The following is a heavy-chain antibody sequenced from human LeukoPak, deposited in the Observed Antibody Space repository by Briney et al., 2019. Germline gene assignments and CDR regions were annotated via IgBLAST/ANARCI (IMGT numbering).Heavy chain of an antibody. Sequence: SETLSLTCAVYGWSFSGYYWSWIRQPPGKGLEWIGEINHSGSTNYNPSLKSRVTISVDTSKNQFSLKLSSVTAADTAVYYCARGRRGYDFWSGYHNWFDPWGQGTLVTVSS. D-gene: IGHD3-3*01. CDR1: GWSFSGYY. V-gene: IGHV4-34*01. J-gene: IGHJ5*02. CDR3: ARGRRGYDFWSGYHNWFDP. CDR2: INHSGST.